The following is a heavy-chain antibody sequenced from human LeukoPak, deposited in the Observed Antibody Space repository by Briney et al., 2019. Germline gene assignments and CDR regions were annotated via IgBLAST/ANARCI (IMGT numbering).Heavy chain of an antibody. CDR1: GFTFSSYA. CDR2: ISYDGSNK. CDR3: AREGRVRWYDY. D-gene: IGHD4-23*01. Sequence: GRSLRLSCAASGFTFSSYAMHWVRQAPGKGLEWVAVISYDGSNKYYADSVKGRFTISRDNSKNTLYLQMNSLRAEDTAVYHCAREGRVRWYDYWGQGTLVTVSS. J-gene: IGHJ4*02. V-gene: IGHV3-30-3*01.